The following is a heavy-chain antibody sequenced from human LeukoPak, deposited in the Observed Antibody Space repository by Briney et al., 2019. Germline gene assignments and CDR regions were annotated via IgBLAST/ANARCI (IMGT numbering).Heavy chain of an antibody. D-gene: IGHD2-15*01. Sequence: SETLSLTCTVSGGSISSSSDYWGWIRQPPGKGLEWIGSIYYSGSTYYNPSLKRRVTISVDTSKNQFSLKLSSVTAADTAVYYCARQLYCSGGSCYSYSWFDPWGQGTLVTVSS. CDR3: ARQLYCSGGSCYSYSWFDP. J-gene: IGHJ5*02. CDR1: GGSISSSSDY. V-gene: IGHV4-39*01. CDR2: IYYSGST.